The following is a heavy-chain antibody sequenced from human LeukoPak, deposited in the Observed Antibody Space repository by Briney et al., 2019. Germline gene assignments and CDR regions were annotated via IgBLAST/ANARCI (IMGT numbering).Heavy chain of an antibody. CDR2: IYPGDSDT. Sequence: GESLKISCKGSGYSFTSYWIGWVRQMPGKGLEWMGIIYPGDSDTRYSPSFQGQVTISADKSISTAYLQWSSLKASDAAMYYCARHEVGYYYGSGNKDYYYMDVWGKGTTVTVSS. J-gene: IGHJ6*03. CDR3: ARHEVGYYYGSGNKDYYYMDV. V-gene: IGHV5-51*01. CDR1: GYSFTSYW. D-gene: IGHD3-10*01.